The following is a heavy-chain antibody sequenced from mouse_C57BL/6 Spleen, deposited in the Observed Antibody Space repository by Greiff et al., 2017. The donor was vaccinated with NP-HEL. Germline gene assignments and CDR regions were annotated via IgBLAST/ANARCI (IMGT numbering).Heavy chain of an antibody. Sequence: VQLQQSGAELVRPGASVTLSCKASGYTFTDYEMHWVKQTPVHGLEWIGAIDPETGGTAYNQKFKGKAILTADKSSSTAYMERRSLTSEDSAVYYCTKGHYYGSSYFDDWGQGTTLTVSS. D-gene: IGHD1-1*01. CDR1: GYTFTDYE. J-gene: IGHJ2*01. CDR2: IDPETGGT. V-gene: IGHV1-15*01. CDR3: TKGHYYGSSYFDD.